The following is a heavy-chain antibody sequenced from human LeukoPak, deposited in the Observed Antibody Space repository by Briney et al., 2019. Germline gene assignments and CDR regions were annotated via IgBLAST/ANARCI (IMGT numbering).Heavy chain of an antibody. CDR2: IIPIFGTA. CDR1: VGTFSSYA. J-gene: IGHJ4*02. D-gene: IGHD2-21*02. V-gene: IGHV1-69*06. CDR3: ARVLAYCGGDPTCSAFVY. Sequence: ASVKVSCKASVGTFSSYAISWVRQAPGQGLEWMGGIIPIFGTANYAQKFQGRVTITADKSTSTAYMELRSLRSDDTAVYYCARVLAYCGGDPTCSAFVYWGQGTLVTVSS.